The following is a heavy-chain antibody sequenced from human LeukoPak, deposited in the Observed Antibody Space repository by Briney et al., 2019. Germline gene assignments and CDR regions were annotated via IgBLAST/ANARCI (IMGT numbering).Heavy chain of an antibody. CDR2: ISGGGDIT. CDR1: GFTFSRYA. CDR3: AKGCAINGWYWFDP. V-gene: IGHV3-23*01. J-gene: IGHJ5*02. Sequence: GGSLRLSCAASGFTFSRYAMNWVRQPPGKGLEWVSGISGGGDITYYADSVKGRFTISRDNSKNTLYLQMNSLRAEDTALYYCAKGCAINGWYWFDPWGPGTPVTVSS. D-gene: IGHD6-19*01.